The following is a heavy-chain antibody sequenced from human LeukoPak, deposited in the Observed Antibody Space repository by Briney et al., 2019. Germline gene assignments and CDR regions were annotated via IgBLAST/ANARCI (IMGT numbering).Heavy chain of an antibody. D-gene: IGHD3-22*01. CDR3: AKNYYDSSGYYSWYFDY. V-gene: IGHV3-23*01. J-gene: IGHJ4*02. CDR1: GFTFSRYA. Sequence: GGSLRLXCAASGFTFSRYAVTWVRQAPGKGLEWVSAIYASGGGTFYADSVKGRFTISRDNSKNMLYLQMNSLRAEDTAVYYCAKNYYDSSGYYSWYFDYWGQGTLVTVSS. CDR2: IYASGGGT.